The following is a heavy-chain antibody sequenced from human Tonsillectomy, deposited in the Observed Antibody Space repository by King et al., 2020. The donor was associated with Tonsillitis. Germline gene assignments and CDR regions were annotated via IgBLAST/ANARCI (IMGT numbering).Heavy chain of an antibody. J-gene: IGHJ2*01. CDR2: IYYSGST. CDR1: GGSISSSSYY. Sequence: LQLQESGPGLVKPSETLSLTCTVSGGSISSSSYYWGWIRQPPGKGLGWIGSIYYSGSTYYNPSLKSRVPISVDKSKNQYSLKLSSVTAADTAVYYCARHRSWYFDLWGRGTLVTVSS. V-gene: IGHV4-39*01. CDR3: ARHRSWYFDL.